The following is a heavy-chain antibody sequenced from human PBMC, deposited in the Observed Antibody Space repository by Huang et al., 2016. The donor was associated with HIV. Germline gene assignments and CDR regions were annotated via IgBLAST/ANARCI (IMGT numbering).Heavy chain of an antibody. D-gene: IGHD3-10*01. V-gene: IGHV4-34*02. CDR2: INHNGKS. CDR3: ARGFNYYASDNLGVYYFDS. J-gene: IGHJ4*02. Sequence: QVQLKQWGAGLLKPSETLSLTCAVYGGAFRGSSWTWIRQFPEKGLEWIGDINHNGKSIYTPSLSARVTISTDTSKNHFSRHLTSVTAADTALYYCARGFNYYASDNLGVYYFDSWGLGTLVTVSP. CDR1: GGAFRGSS.